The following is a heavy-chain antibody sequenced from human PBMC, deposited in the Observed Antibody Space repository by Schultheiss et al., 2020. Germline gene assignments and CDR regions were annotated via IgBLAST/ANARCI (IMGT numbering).Heavy chain of an antibody. D-gene: IGHD2-15*01. CDR3: AKDLVAAPRFDY. V-gene: IGHV3-9*01. Sequence: GGSLRLSCAASGFTFDDYAMHWVRQAPGKGLEWVSGISWNSGSIGYADSVKGRFTISRDNAKNTLYLQMNSLRAEDTAVYYCAKDLVAAPRFDYWGQGTLVTVSS. CDR1: GFTFDDYA. CDR2: ISWNSGSI. J-gene: IGHJ4*02.